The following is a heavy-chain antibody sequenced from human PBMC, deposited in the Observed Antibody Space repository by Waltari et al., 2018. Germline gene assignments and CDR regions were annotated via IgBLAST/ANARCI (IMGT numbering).Heavy chain of an antibody. CDR1: GGSISSYY. Sequence: QVQLQESGPGLVKPSETLSLTCTVSGGSISSYYWRWIRQPPGKGLAWIGYIYYSGSTNYNPSLKSRVTISVGTSKNQFSLKLSSVTAADTAVYYCARSVVGSSSPFAFDIWGQGTMVTVSS. V-gene: IGHV4-59*08. J-gene: IGHJ3*02. CDR3: ARSVVGSSSPFAFDI. CDR2: IYYSGST. D-gene: IGHD6-13*01.